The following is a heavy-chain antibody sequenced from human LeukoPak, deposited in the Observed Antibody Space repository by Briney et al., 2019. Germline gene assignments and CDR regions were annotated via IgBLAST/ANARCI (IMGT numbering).Heavy chain of an antibody. V-gene: IGHV1-69*13. D-gene: IGHD1-7*01. CDR3: ARGAGTATTNHYYYGMDV. CDR2: IIPVFGTI. J-gene: IGHJ6*02. Sequence: SVKVSCKASGGSLSSSAISWVRQAPGQGLEWVGGIIPVFGTIKYAQKFQGRVTITADESTSTAYMELSSLRSEDTAVYYCARGAGTATTNHYYYGMDVWGRGTTVTVSS. CDR1: GGSLSSSA.